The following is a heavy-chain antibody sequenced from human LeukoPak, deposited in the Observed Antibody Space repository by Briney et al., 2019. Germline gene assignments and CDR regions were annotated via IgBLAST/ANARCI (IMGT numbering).Heavy chain of an antibody. CDR1: GYTFTGYY. Sequence: ASVKVSCKDSGYTFTGYYMHWVRQAPGQGPEWMGRINPNSGGTNYAQKFQGRVTMTRDTSISTAYVELSRLRSDDTAVYYCARDKGYCSGGSCYVLDYWGQGTLVTVSS. CDR3: ARDKGYCSGGSCYVLDY. J-gene: IGHJ4*02. V-gene: IGHV1-2*06. D-gene: IGHD2-15*01. CDR2: INPNSGGT.